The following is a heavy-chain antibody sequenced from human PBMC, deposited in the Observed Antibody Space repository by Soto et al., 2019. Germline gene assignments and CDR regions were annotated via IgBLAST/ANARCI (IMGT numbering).Heavy chain of an antibody. J-gene: IGHJ4*02. CDR1: GGSISSSSYY. D-gene: IGHD6-6*01. V-gene: IGHV4-39*01. Sequence: SETLSLTCTVSGGSISSSSYYWGWIRQPPGKGLEWIGSIYYSGSTYYNPSLKSRVTISVDTSKNQFSLKLSSVTAADTAVYYCARQGEQLVPLYFDYWGQGTLVTVSS. CDR2: IYYSGST. CDR3: ARQGEQLVPLYFDY.